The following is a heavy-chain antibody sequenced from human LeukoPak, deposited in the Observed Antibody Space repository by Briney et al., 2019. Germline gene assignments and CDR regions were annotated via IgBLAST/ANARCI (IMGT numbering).Heavy chain of an antibody. Sequence: GGSLRLSCAASGFIFSNYGMHWVRQAPGMGLEWVTFILYDGSNKYYADSVKGRFTISRDNSKNTLYLQMNSLKTEDTAVYYCAKDRRSSNYHLFDYWGQGTLVTVSS. CDR1: GFIFSNYG. CDR3: AKDRRSSNYHLFDY. V-gene: IGHV3-30*02. D-gene: IGHD3-3*01. J-gene: IGHJ4*02. CDR2: ILYDGSNK.